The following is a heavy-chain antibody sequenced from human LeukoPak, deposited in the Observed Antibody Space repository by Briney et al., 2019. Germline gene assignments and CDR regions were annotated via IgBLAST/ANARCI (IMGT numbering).Heavy chain of an antibody. CDR2: ISSSSSYI. Sequence: GGSLRLSCAASGFTFSSYSMNWVRQAPGKGLEWVSSISSSSSYIYYADSVKGRFTISRDNAKNSLYLQMNSLRAEDTAVYYCATEDHDYGDYYFDYWGQGTLVTVSS. D-gene: IGHD4-17*01. CDR3: ATEDHDYGDYYFDY. CDR1: GFTFSSYS. J-gene: IGHJ4*02. V-gene: IGHV3-21*01.